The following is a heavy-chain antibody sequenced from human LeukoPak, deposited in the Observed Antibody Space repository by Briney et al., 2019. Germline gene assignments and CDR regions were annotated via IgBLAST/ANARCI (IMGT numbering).Heavy chain of an antibody. Sequence: ASVKVSCKASGYTFTGYYMHWVRQAPGQRLEWMGWINPNSGGTNYAQKFQGRVTMTRDTSISTAYMELSRLRSDDTAVYYCARAFGYSGYENYFDYWGQGTLVTVSS. V-gene: IGHV1-2*02. J-gene: IGHJ4*02. CDR2: INPNSGGT. D-gene: IGHD5-12*01. CDR3: ARAFGYSGYENYFDY. CDR1: GYTFTGYY.